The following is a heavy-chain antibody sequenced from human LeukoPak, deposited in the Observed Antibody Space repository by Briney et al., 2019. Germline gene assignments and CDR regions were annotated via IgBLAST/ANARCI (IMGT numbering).Heavy chain of an antibody. J-gene: IGHJ2*01. CDR3: ARDQYCTNGVCQWYFDL. D-gene: IGHD2-8*01. Sequence: ASVKVSCKASGGTFSSYTISWVRQAPGQGLEWMGRIIPILGIANYAQKFQGRVTITADKSTSTAFMELSSLRSEDTAVYYCARDQYCTNGVCQWYFDLWGRGTLVTVSS. CDR2: IIPILGIA. V-gene: IGHV1-69*04. CDR1: GGTFSSYT.